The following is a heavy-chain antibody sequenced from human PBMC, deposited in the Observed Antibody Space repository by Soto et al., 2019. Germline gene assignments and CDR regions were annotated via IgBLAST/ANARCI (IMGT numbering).Heavy chain of an antibody. Sequence: ASVKVSCKASGYTFTSYGISWVRQAPGQGLEWMGWISAYNGDTNYAQKLQGRVTMTTDTSTSTAYMELRSPRSDDTAVYYCARVALLRYFDWLLSSHYYGMDVWGQGTTVTVSS. CDR1: GYTFTSYG. J-gene: IGHJ6*02. V-gene: IGHV1-18*01. D-gene: IGHD3-9*01. CDR2: ISAYNGDT. CDR3: ARVALLRYFDWLLSSHYYGMDV.